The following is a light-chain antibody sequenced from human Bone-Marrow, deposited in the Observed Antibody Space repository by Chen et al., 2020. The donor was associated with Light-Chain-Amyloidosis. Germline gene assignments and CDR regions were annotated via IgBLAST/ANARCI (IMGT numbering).Light chain of an antibody. Sequence: SYVLTQPPSVSVAPGKTASITCGGNNIGSKSVHWYQQKPGQAPVLVVYDDSDRPSGIPERFSGATSGNTATLTINRVEAGDEADYYCQVWGKVFGGGTKLTVL. V-gene: IGLV3-21*03. J-gene: IGLJ2*01. CDR3: QVWGKV. CDR2: DDS. CDR1: NIGSKS.